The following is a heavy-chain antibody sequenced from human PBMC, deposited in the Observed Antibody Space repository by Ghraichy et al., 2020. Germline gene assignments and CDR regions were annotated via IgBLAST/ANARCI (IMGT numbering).Heavy chain of an antibody. J-gene: IGHJ4*02. Sequence: GGSLRLSCAASGFTFSSYWMSWVRQAPGKGLEWVANIKQDGSEKYYVDSVKGRFTISRDNAKNSLYLQMNSLRAEDTAVYYCASLTYCGGDCYSPLLDYWGQGTLVTVSS. CDR2: IKQDGSEK. CDR1: GFTFSSYW. CDR3: ASLTYCGGDCYSPLLDY. D-gene: IGHD2-21*01. V-gene: IGHV3-7*03.